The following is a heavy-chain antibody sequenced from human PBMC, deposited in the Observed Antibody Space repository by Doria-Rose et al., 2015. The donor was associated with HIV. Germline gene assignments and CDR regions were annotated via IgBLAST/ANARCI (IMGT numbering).Heavy chain of an antibody. Sequence: QGTLKESGPVLVKPTETLTLTCTVSGVSLSSPGMGVSWIRQPPGKALEWLANIFSDDERSYKTSLQSRLTISRGTSKSQVVLTMTDMDPVDTATYYCARIKSSRWYHKYYFDFWGQGTLVIVSA. D-gene: IGHD6-13*01. CDR3: ARIKSSRWYHKYYFDF. CDR1: GVSLSSPGMG. J-gene: IGHJ4*02. CDR2: IFSDDER. V-gene: IGHV2-26*01.